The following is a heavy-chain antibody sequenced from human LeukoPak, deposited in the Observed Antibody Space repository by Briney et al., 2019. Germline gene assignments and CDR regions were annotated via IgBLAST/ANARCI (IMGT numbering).Heavy chain of an antibody. V-gene: IGHV6-1*01. D-gene: IGHD6-19*01. J-gene: IGHJ4*02. CDR1: GDSVSSNSAA. CDR2: TYYRSTWYN. CDR3: ARSYSSGWYREGPFDY. Sequence: SQTLSLTCAISGDSVSSNSAAWNWIRQSPSRGLEWLGRTYYRSTWYNDYAVSVKSRITINPDTSKNQFSLQLNSVTPEDTAVYYCARSYSSGWYREGPFDYWGQGTLVTVSS.